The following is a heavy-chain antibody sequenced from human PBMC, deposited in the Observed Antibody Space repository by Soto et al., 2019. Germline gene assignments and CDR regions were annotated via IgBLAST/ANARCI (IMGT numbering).Heavy chain of an antibody. CDR3: ARSQLLWFGETPTANYCYYYGMDV. CDR2: INWNGGST. Sequence: RPGGSLRLSCAASGFTFDDYGMSWVRQAPGKGLEWVSGINWNGGSTGYADSVKGRFTISRDNAKNSLYLQMNSLRAEDTALYYCARSQLLWFGETPTANYCYYYGMDVWGQGTTVTVSS. D-gene: IGHD3-10*01. CDR1: GFTFDDYG. V-gene: IGHV3-20*04. J-gene: IGHJ6*02.